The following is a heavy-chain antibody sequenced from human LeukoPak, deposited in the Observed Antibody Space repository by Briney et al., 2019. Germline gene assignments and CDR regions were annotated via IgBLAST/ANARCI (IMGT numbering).Heavy chain of an antibody. J-gene: IGHJ4*02. D-gene: IGHD3-10*01. CDR1: GFTFSSYA. Sequence: GGSLRLSCAASGFTFSSYAMNWVRQAPGKGLEWVSVISGSGGSTYYADSVKGRFTISRDNSKNTLYLQMNSLRAEDTAVYYCARVVMVRDVHFDYWGQGTLVTVSS. CDR3: ARVVMVRDVHFDY. CDR2: ISGSGGST. V-gene: IGHV3-23*01.